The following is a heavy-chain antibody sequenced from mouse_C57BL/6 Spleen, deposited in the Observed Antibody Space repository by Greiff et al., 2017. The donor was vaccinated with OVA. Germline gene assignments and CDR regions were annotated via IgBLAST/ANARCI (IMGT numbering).Heavy chain of an antibody. Sequence: EVQLVESEGGLVQPGSSMKLSCTASGFTFSDYYMAWVRQVPEKGLEWVANINYDGSSTYYLDSLKSRFIISRDNAKNILYLRMSSLKSEDTATYYCARGGYYSKGYYFDYWGQGTTLTVSS. CDR2: INYDGSST. J-gene: IGHJ2*01. CDR1: GFTFSDYY. D-gene: IGHD2-12*01. CDR3: ARGGYYSKGYYFDY. V-gene: IGHV5-16*01.